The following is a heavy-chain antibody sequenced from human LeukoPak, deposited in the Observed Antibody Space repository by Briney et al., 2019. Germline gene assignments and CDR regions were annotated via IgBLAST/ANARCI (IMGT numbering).Heavy chain of an antibody. CDR1: GFTFSRYW. D-gene: IGHD2-2*01. V-gene: IGHV3-7*01. CDR2: IKQDGSEK. CDR3: ARGSSSRYVGAFDI. J-gene: IGHJ3*02. Sequence: PGGSLRLSCEASGFTFSRYWMSWVRQAPGKGLEWVANIKQDGSEKYYVDSVKGRFTLSRDNAKNSLYLQMNSLRAEDTAVYFCARGSSSRYVGAFDIWGQGTMVTVSS.